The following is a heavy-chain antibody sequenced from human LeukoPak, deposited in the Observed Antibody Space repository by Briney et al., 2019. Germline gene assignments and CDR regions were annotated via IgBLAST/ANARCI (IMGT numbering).Heavy chain of an antibody. CDR3: AKDIGEVGATIFDY. V-gene: IGHV3-43*01. D-gene: IGHD1-26*01. CDR2: ITWDGGRT. CDR1: GFTFDDYS. J-gene: IGHJ4*02. Sequence: GGSLRLSCAASGFTFDDYSMHWVRQAPGKGLEWVSLITWDGGRTYYADSVKGRFTISRDNAKNSLYLQMNSLRAEDTALYYCAKDIGEVGATIFDYWGQGTLVTVSS.